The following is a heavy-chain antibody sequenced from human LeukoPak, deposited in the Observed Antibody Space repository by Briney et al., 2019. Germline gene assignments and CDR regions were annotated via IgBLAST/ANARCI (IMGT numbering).Heavy chain of an antibody. V-gene: IGHV1-2*02. Sequence: ASVKVSCKASGYPFTGYYMHWVRQAPGQELEWMGWIDPNSGDTNYAQNLQGRVTMTRDTSINTAYMEVNRLTFDDTAVYYCARERYYDFWSGTSSFDYWGQGTLVTVSS. CDR1: GYPFTGYY. CDR3: ARERYYDFWSGTSSFDY. CDR2: IDPNSGDT. J-gene: IGHJ4*02. D-gene: IGHD3-3*01.